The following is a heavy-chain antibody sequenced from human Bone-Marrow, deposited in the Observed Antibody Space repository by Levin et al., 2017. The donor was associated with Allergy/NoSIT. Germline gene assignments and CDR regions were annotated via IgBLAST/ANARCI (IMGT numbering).Heavy chain of an antibody. CDR2: ISAYNGNT. D-gene: IGHD1-26*01. V-gene: IGHV1-18*01. CDR3: ARARIVGATDSARDY. J-gene: IGHJ4*02. CDR1: GYTFTSYG. Sequence: ASVKVSCKASGYTFTSYGISWVRQAPGQGLEWMGWISAYNGNTNYAQKLQGRVTMTTDTSTSTAYMELRSLRSDDTAVYYCARARIVGATDSARDYWGQGTLVTVSS.